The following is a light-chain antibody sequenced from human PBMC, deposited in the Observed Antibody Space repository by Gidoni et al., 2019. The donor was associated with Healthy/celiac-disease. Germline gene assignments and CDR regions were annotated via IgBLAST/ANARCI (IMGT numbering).Light chain of an antibody. V-gene: IGLV3-21*02. Sequence: SYVLTQPPSVSVAPVQTARITCGGNNIGSKSVHWYQQKPGQAPVLVVYDDSDRPSGIPDRFSGSNSGNTATLTISRVEAGDEADYYCQVWDSSSDHRGVVFGGGTKLTVL. CDR2: DDS. J-gene: IGLJ2*01. CDR1: NIGSKS. CDR3: QVWDSSSDHRGVV.